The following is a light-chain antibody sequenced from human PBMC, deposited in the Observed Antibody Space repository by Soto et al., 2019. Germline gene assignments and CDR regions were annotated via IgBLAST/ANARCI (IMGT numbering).Light chain of an antibody. CDR2: GAS. CDR1: QSVSSNY. CDR3: QQYGSSPWT. Sequence: EIGLTQSPGTLSLSPGERATLSCRASQSVSSNYLAWYQQKPGQASRPLIYGASSRATGIPDRFSGSGAGTDFTLTISRLEPEDFAVYYCQQYGSSPWTFGQGTKVDIK. J-gene: IGKJ1*01. V-gene: IGKV3-20*01.